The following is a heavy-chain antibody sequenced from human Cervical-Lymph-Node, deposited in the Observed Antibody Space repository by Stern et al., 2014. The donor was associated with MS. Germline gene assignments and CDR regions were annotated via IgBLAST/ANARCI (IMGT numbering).Heavy chain of an antibody. J-gene: IGHJ4*02. CDR3: ATVGTSDY. CDR2: INPNSGGP. V-gene: IGHV1-2*06. Sequence: QVQLVQSGAEVKKPGASVKVSCKASGYSFTGYDMHWVRQAPGQGLEWMGRINPNSGGPTYEQKFEGRVTMTRDTSINTAYMELSSLRSDDTAVYYCATVGTSDYWGQGTLVTVSS. CDR1: GYSFTGYD.